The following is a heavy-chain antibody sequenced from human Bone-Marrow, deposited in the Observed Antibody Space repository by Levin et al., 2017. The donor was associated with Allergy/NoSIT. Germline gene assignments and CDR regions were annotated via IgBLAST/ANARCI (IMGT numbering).Heavy chain of an antibody. CDR1: GGSISSSNW. CDR3: ARGALHYDVLTGNLDV. V-gene: IGHV4-4*02. D-gene: IGHD3-9*01. Sequence: SETLSLTCAVSGGSISSSNWWNWVRQPPGKGLEWIGEIYHTGRTNYHPSLGGRAIISVDTSKNQFSLKLSSVTAADTAIYYCARGALHYDVLTGNLDVWGEGTTVTVTS. J-gene: IGHJ6*04. CDR2: IYHTGRT.